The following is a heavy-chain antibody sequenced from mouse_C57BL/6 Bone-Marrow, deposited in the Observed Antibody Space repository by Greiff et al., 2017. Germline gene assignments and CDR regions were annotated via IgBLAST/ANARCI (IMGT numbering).Heavy chain of an antibody. CDR2: IYPGSGST. V-gene: IGHV1-55*01. CDR3: SRRTWDGFMDY. J-gene: IGHJ4*01. CDR1: GYTFTSYW. Sequence: QVQLQQPGAELVKPGASVKMSCKASGYTFTSYWITWVKQRPGQGLEWIGDIYPGSGSTNYNEKFKSKATLTVDTASSTANMQLSSLTSEDSAVYYCSRRTWDGFMDYWDQGTSVTVSS. D-gene: IGHD4-1*01.